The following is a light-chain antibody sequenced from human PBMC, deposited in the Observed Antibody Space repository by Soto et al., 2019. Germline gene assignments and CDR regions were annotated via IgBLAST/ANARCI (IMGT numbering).Light chain of an antibody. V-gene: IGKV3-20*01. CDR1: QSVSSSY. CDR3: QQYGSSQWT. Sequence: EIVFTQSPGTLSFSPGERATLSCRASQSVSSSYLAWYQQKPGQAPRLLIYGASSRATGIPDRFSGSGSGTDFTLTISRLEPEDFAVYYCQQYGSSQWTFGQGTKVDI. CDR2: GAS. J-gene: IGKJ1*01.